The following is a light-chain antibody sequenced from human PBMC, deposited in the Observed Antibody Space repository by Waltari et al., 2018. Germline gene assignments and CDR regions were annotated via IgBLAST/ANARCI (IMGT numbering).Light chain of an antibody. CDR2: GAS. Sequence: EIVLTQSQGTLSLSQGVRATISCRASHRISSSYLAWYQQKPGQAPRLLIYGASRRATGIPDRFSGGGSGTDFTLTISRLEPEDFAVYYCQQFGISVWTFGQGTKVEIK. CDR1: HRISSSY. CDR3: QQFGISVWT. J-gene: IGKJ1*01. V-gene: IGKV3-20*01.